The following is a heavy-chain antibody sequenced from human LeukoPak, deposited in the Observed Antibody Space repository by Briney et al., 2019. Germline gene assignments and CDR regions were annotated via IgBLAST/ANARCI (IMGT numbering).Heavy chain of an antibody. Sequence: ASVKVSCKASGYTFTSYGISWVQQAPGQGLEWMGWISAYNGNTNYAQKLQGRVTMTTDTSTSTAYMELRSLRSDDTAVYYCARWGRYDYVWGSYPWGFDYWGQGTLVTVSS. CDR2: ISAYNGNT. D-gene: IGHD3-16*02. J-gene: IGHJ4*02. CDR1: GYTFTSYG. CDR3: ARWGRYDYVWGSYPWGFDY. V-gene: IGHV1-18*01.